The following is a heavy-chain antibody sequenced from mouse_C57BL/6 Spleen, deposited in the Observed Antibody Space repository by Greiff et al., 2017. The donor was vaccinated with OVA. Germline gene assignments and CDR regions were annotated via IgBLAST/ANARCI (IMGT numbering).Heavy chain of an antibody. CDR2: ISDGGSYT. Sequence: EVHLVESGGGLVKPGGSLKLSCAASGFTFSSYAMSWVRQTPEKRLEWVATISDGGSYTYYPDNVKGRFTISRDNAKNNLYLQMSHLKSEDTAMYYCARGVYYGSSPFDYWGQGTTLTVSS. V-gene: IGHV5-4*01. CDR1: GFTFSSYA. D-gene: IGHD1-1*01. CDR3: ARGVYYGSSPFDY. J-gene: IGHJ2*01.